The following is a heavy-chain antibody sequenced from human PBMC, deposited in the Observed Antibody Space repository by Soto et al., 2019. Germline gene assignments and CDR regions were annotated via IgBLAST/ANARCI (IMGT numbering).Heavy chain of an antibody. J-gene: IGHJ3*02. V-gene: IGHV3-23*01. Sequence: GGSLRLSCAASGFTFSSYAMSWVRQAPGKGLEWVSAISGSGGSTYYADSVKGRFTISRDNSKNTLYLQMNSLRAEDTAVYYCAKELLNIVVVPAATNQGNDAFDIWGQGTMVTVSS. D-gene: IGHD2-2*01. CDR3: AKELLNIVVVPAATNQGNDAFDI. CDR1: GFTFSSYA. CDR2: ISGSGGST.